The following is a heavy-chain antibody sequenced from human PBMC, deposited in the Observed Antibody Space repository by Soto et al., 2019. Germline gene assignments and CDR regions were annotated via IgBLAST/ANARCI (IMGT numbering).Heavy chain of an antibody. CDR3: GRVSSVRP. Sequence: SETLSLTCTVSGDSITNYYRSWIRQPPGKGLEWVGNIYYTGSTNYNAALMRRVTISIDTSKNQSSLRLSSMTDADTTVFYCGRVSSVRPWGQGTLVTVSS. J-gene: IGHJ5*02. V-gene: IGHV4-59*01. D-gene: IGHD6-6*01. CDR2: IYYTGST. CDR1: GDSITNYY.